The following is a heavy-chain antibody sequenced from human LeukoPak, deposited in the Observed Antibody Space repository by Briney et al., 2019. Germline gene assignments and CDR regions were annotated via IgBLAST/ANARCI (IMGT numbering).Heavy chain of an antibody. D-gene: IGHD2-2*01. Sequence: GASVTVSCTASGYTFSGNFMHWVRQAPGQGLEWMGWMNPNSGNTGYAQKFQGRVTMTRNTSISTAYMELSSLRSEDTAVYYCARETRIHIVVVPAATSGGFDYWGQGTLVTVSS. CDR1: GYTFSGNF. CDR3: ARETRIHIVVVPAATSGGFDY. V-gene: IGHV1-8*02. CDR2: MNPNSGNT. J-gene: IGHJ4*02.